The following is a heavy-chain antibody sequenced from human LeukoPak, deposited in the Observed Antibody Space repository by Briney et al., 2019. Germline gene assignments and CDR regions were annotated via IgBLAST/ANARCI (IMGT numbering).Heavy chain of an antibody. J-gene: IGHJ6*03. V-gene: IGHV3-21*01. Sequence: GGSLRLFCAAPGITFSNYNMNWVRQAPGKGLEWISSITISSSYTFCADSVKGRFTISRDNAKNSLYLQMNSLRVEHRAIYYCARDPYNGAYSEGYYYYYMDVWGKGTTVTVSS. CDR2: ITISSSYT. CDR1: GITFSNYN. D-gene: IGHD1-1*01. CDR3: ARDPYNGAYSEGYYYYYMDV.